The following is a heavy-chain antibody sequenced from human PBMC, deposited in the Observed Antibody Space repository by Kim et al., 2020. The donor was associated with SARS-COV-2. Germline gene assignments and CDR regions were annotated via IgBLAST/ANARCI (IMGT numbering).Heavy chain of an antibody. D-gene: IGHD2-15*01. CDR1: GFTFSSYS. CDR2: ISSSSSTI. CDR3: ARDRHACVVVVAPYYYYGMDV. J-gene: IGHJ6*02. Sequence: GGSLRLSCAASGFTFSSYSMNWVRQAPGKGLEWVSYISSSSSTIYYADSVKGRFTISRDNAKNSLYLQMNSLRDEDTAVYYCARDRHACVVVVAPYYYYGMDVWGQGTTVTVSS. V-gene: IGHV3-48*02.